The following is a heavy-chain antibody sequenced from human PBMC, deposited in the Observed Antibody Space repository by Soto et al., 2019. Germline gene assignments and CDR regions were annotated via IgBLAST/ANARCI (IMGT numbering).Heavy chain of an antibody. Sequence: QVQLVQSGAEVKKPGSSVKVSCKASGGTFSSYTISWVRQAPGQGLEWMGRFIPILGIANYAQKFQGRVTITADKSTSTAYMELSSLRSEDTAVYYCARPGIAAAGNEGFDYWGQGTLVTVSS. CDR3: ARPGIAAAGNEGFDY. CDR2: FIPILGIA. D-gene: IGHD6-13*01. J-gene: IGHJ4*02. V-gene: IGHV1-69*02. CDR1: GGTFSSYT.